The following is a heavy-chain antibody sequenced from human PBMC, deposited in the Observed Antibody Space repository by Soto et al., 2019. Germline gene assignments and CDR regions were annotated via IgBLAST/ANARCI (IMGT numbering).Heavy chain of an antibody. D-gene: IGHD6-13*01. V-gene: IGHV1-69*04. CDR3: AKDQGSSSWYVGPKGIFDF. J-gene: IGHJ4*02. CDR1: GGTFSSYT. CDR2: IIPILGIA. Sequence: SVKVSCKASGGTFSSYTISWVRQAPGQGLEWMGRIIPILGIANYAQKFQGRVTITADKSTSTAYMELSSLRSEDTAVYYCAKDQGSSSWYVGPKGIFDFWGQGTLVTV.